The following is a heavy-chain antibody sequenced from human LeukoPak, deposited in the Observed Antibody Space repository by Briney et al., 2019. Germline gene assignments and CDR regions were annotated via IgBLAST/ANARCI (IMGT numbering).Heavy chain of an antibody. D-gene: IGHD3-9*01. Sequence: PSETLSLTCTVSGGSISSNYSWGWIRQPPGKGLEWIVSFFYSGSTYYNPSLKSRVTISVDTSKNQFSLRLSSVTAADTAVYYCARARGRYIDFLDYWGQGTLITVSS. CDR2: FFYSGST. V-gene: IGHV4-39*02. CDR3: ARARGRYIDFLDY. CDR1: GGSISSNYS. J-gene: IGHJ4*02.